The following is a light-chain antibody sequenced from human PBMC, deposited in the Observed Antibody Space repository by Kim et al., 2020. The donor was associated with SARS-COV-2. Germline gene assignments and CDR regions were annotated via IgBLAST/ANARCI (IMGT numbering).Light chain of an antibody. Sequence: QSITISCTGTSSDVWSYNLVSWYQQHPGKAPKLMIYEGSKRPSGVSNRFSGSKSGNTASLTISGLQAEDEADYYCCSYAGSSTSRVFGTGTKVTVL. CDR3: CSYAGSSTSRV. CDR1: SSDVWSYNL. CDR2: EGS. V-gene: IGLV2-23*01. J-gene: IGLJ1*01.